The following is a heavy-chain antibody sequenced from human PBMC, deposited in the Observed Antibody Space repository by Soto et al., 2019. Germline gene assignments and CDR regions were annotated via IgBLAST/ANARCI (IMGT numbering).Heavy chain of an antibody. J-gene: IGHJ5*02. CDR1: GYTFSSYG. V-gene: IGHV1-18*01. CDR3: SRDWFPRFDP. CDR2: IKPSSGET. D-gene: IGHD3-9*01. Sequence: QIRLVQSGGEVRTPGASVKVSCKASGYTFSSYGITWVRQAPGQGLEWLGWIKPSSGETNYAQKFQGRVTVTTDTQTPKGYMERRTLTFDVTAAYFCSRDWFPRFDPWGQGTLGTVSP.